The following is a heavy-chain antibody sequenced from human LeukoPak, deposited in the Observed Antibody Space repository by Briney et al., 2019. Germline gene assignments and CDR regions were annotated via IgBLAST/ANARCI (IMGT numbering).Heavy chain of an antibody. CDR2: IYYSGST. D-gene: IGHD2-2*01. CDR3: ARHRLSVVPAAEQWFDP. V-gene: IGHV4-39*01. CDR1: GGSISSSSYY. J-gene: IGHJ5*02. Sequence: PSETLSLTCTVSGGSISSSSYYWGWIRQPPGKGLEWIGSIYYSGSTYYNPSLKSRVTISVDTSKNQFSLKLSSVTAADTAVYYCARHRLSVVPAAEQWFDPWGQGTLVTVSS.